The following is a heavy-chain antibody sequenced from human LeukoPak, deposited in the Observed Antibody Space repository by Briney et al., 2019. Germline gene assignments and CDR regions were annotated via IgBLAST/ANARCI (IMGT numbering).Heavy chain of an antibody. D-gene: IGHD1-1*01. V-gene: IGHV4-59*01. Sequence: PSETLSLTCTVSGGSISSYYWSWTRQPPGKGLEWIGYIYYSGSTNYNPSLKSRVTISVDTSKNQFSLKLSSVTAADTAVYYCARGTVSLDYWGQGTLVTVSS. CDR3: ARGTVSLDY. CDR2: IYYSGST. J-gene: IGHJ4*02. CDR1: GGSISSYY.